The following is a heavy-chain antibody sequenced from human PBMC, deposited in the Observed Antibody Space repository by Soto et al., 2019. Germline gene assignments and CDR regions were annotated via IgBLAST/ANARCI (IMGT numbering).Heavy chain of an antibody. J-gene: IGHJ4*02. V-gene: IGHV3-30*03. D-gene: IGHD3-9*01. CDR2: ISYDGSNK. Sequence: QVYLVESGGGVVQPGRSLRLSCAASGFTFNNYNMHWVRQAPGKGLEWVARISYDGSNKNYPDSVKGRFIISRDNSENTLYLKMNSLRLEDTAVYYCASDTSDILGFDYWGQGSLVTVSS. CDR1: GFTFNNYN. CDR3: ASDTSDILGFDY.